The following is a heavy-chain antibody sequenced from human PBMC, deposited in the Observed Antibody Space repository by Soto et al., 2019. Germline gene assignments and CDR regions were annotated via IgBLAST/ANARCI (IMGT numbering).Heavy chain of an antibody. V-gene: IGHV3-15*07. J-gene: IGHJ3*02. CDR2: IKSKTDGGTT. D-gene: IGHD3-3*01. CDR1: GFTFSNAW. Sequence: GGSLRLSCAASGFTFSNAWMNWVRQAPGKGLEWVGRIKSKTDGGTTDYAAPVKGRFTISRDDSKNTLYLQMNSLKTEDTAVYYCTTDRGWASFGVVIIDAFDIWGQGTMVTVSS. CDR3: TTDRGWASFGVVIIDAFDI.